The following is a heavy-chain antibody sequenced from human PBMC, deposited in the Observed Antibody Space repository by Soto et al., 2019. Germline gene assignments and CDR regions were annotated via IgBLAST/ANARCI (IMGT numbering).Heavy chain of an antibody. V-gene: IGHV2-70*11. CDR3: ARIDYYDSSGYYLV. J-gene: IGHJ6*02. CDR2: IDWDDDK. D-gene: IGHD3-22*01. CDR1: GFSLSTSGMC. Sequence: SGPTLVNPTQTLTLTCTFSGFSLSTSGMCVSWIRQPPGKALEWLARIDWDDDKYYSTSLKTRLTISKDTSKNQVVLTMTNMEPVDTATYYCARIDYYDSSGYYLVWGQGITVTVSS.